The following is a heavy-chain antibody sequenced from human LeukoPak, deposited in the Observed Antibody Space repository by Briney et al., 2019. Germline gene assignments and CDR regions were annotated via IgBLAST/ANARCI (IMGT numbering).Heavy chain of an antibody. Sequence: PGGSLRLFCAASGFTFSRFAMSWVRQAPGKGLEWVSVIRNSGDNTYYTDSVKGRFTISRDNSKNTLWLQMNSMRAEDTAVYYCAKGNWDKLEVFDYWGQGTLVTVSS. D-gene: IGHD1/OR15-1a*01. CDR1: GFTFSRFA. J-gene: IGHJ4*02. CDR2: IRNSGDNT. CDR3: AKGNWDKLEVFDY. V-gene: IGHV3-23*01.